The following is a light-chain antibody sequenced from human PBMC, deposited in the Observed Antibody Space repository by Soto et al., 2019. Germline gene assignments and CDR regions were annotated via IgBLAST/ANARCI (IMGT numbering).Light chain of an antibody. CDR3: QSYDSSLTNAV. CDR1: SSDVGSYNY. Sequence: QSALTQPASVSGSPGQSITISCTGTSSDVGSYNYVSWYQQHPGKAPKLMIYEVRNRPSGVPDRFSGSKSGTSVSLAITGLRGEDEADYHCQSYDSSLTNAVFGGGTKLTVL. CDR2: EVR. J-gene: IGLJ2*01. V-gene: IGLV2-14*01.